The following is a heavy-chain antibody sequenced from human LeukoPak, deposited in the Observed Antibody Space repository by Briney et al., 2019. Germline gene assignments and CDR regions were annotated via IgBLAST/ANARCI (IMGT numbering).Heavy chain of an antibody. V-gene: IGHV4-34*01. D-gene: IGHD1-26*01. CDR1: GGSFSGYY. J-gene: IGHJ4*02. CDR3: ARALLVGATEEFGY. CDR2: INHSGST. Sequence: SETLSLTCAVYGGSFSGYYWSWIRQPPGKGLEWIGEINHSGSTNYNPSLKSRVTISVDTSKNQFSLKVSSVTAADTAVYYCARALLVGATEEFGYWGQGTLVTVSS.